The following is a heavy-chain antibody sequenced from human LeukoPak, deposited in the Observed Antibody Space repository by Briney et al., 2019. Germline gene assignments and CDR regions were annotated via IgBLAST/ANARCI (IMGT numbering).Heavy chain of an antibody. J-gene: IGHJ4*02. CDR3: AKTDGFRSSYFDY. V-gene: IGHV3-9*01. CDR1: GFTFDDYA. Sequence: GGSLRLSCAASGFTFDDYAMHWVRQAPGKGLEWVSGISWNSGSIGYADSVKGRFTISRGNAKNSLYLQMNSLRAEDTALYYCAKTDGFRSSYFDYWGQGTLVTASS. CDR2: ISWNSGSI. D-gene: IGHD5-24*01.